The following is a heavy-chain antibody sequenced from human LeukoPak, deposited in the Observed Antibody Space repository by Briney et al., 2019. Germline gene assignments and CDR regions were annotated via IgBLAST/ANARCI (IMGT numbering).Heavy chain of an antibody. J-gene: IGHJ5*02. CDR3: ARGRIAARNWFDP. V-gene: IGHV4-39*07. D-gene: IGHD6-6*01. CDR1: GGSISSGGYY. CDR2: INHSGST. Sequence: PSETLSLTCTVSGGSISSGGYYWSWIRQPPGKGLEWIGEINHSGSTNYNPSLKSRVTISVDTSKNQFSLKLSSVTAADTAVYYCARGRIAARNWFDPWGQGTLVTVSS.